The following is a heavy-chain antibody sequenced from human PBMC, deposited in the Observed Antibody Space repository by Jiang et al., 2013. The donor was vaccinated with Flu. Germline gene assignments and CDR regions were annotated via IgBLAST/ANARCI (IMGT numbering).Heavy chain of an antibody. V-gene: IGHV3-30*18. CDR3: AKDGYDHYGDYEGY. CDR2: ISYDGSNK. D-gene: IGHD4-17*01. Sequence: LEWVAVISYDGSNKYYADSVKGRFTISRDNSKNTLYLQMNSLRAEDTAVYYCAKDGYDHYGDYEGYWGQGTLVTVSS. J-gene: IGHJ4*02.